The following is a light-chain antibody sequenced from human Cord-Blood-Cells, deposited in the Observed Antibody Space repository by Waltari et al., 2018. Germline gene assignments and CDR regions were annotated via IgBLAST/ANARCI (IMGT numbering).Light chain of an antibody. J-gene: IGKJ2*01. V-gene: IGKV3-15*01. CDR3: QQYNNWPPYP. Sequence: EIVMTQSPATLSVSPGERANLSCRASQSVSSNLARYQQKPGQAPRLLIYGASTRATGIPARFSGSGSGTEFTLTISSLPSEDFAVYYCQQYNNWPPYPFGQGTKLEIK. CDR1: QSVSSN. CDR2: GAS.